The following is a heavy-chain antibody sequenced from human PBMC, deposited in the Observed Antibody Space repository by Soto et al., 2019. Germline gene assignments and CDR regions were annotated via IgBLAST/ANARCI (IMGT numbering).Heavy chain of an antibody. CDR2: IYGSGST. CDR1: GGSIRFYY. D-gene: IGHD3-10*01. J-gene: IGHJ4*02. Sequence: ETLSLTCTVSGGSIRFYYWGWIRQPPGEGLEWIGYIYGSGSTEYNPSLKSRVTISVDTSKNQFSLKMSSLTAADTAVYYCARLHGSEYRDYWGQGTRVTVSA. V-gene: IGHV4-59*01. CDR3: ARLHGSEYRDY.